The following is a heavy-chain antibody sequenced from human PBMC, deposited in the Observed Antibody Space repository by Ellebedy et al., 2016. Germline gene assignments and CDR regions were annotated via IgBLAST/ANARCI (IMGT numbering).Heavy chain of an antibody. CDR1: GFTLSDYS. CDR3: ARGVGGTSLNWFDP. Sequence: GGSLRLSXAASGFTLSDYSMNWVRQAPGKGLEWVSSITTSSFYIFYADSVKGRFTISRDNAKNSLYLQMNSLRGEDTALYYCARGVGGTSLNWFDPWGQGTLVTVSS. V-gene: IGHV3-21*06. J-gene: IGHJ5*02. CDR2: ITTSSFYI. D-gene: IGHD3-16*01.